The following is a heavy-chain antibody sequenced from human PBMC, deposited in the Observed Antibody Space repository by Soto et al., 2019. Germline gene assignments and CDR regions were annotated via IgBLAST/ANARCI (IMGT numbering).Heavy chain of an antibody. Sequence: QVQLVQSGVEVKKPGSSVKVSCKASGGTCSSQLFSCVRQAPGQGLEWMGRIIPEIDRPHYAQKFQGKVTITADKSTNTVYMELISLRSDDTAVYYCAREAGSYGGLVYWGPGALVTVS. CDR1: GGTCSSQL. CDR2: IIPEIDRP. D-gene: IGHD3-10*01. V-gene: IGHV1-69*08. J-gene: IGHJ4*02. CDR3: AREAGSYGGLVY.